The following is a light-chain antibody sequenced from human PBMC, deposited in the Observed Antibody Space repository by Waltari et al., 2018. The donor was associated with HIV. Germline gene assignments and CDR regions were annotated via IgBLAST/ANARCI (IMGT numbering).Light chain of an antibody. V-gene: IGLV1-40*01. J-gene: IGLJ3*02. CDR3: QSYDSSLSVNWV. Sequence: QSVLTQPPSVSGAPGQRVTISCTGITANIGAGYDVHWYQPLPGTAPKLLIYGNNNRPSGVPDRFSGSRSGTSSSLAITGLQAEDEAVYYCQSYDSSLSVNWVFGGGTKLTVL. CDR2: GNN. CDR1: TANIGAGYD.